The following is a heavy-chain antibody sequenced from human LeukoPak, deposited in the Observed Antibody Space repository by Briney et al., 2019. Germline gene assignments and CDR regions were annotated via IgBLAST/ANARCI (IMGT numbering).Heavy chain of an antibody. J-gene: IGHJ4*02. CDR2: IYYSGST. D-gene: IGHD5-24*01. V-gene: IGHV4-59*01. Sequence: SETLSLTCTVSGGSISSYYWSWIRQPPGKGLEWIGYIYYSGSTNYNPSLKSRVTISVDTSKNQFSLKLSSVTAADTAVYYCAGYDGYKAPFDYWGQGTLVTVSS. CDR1: GGSISSYY. CDR3: AGYDGYKAPFDY.